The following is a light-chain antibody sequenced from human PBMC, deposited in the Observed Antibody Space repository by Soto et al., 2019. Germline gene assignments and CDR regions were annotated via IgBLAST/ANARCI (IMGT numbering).Light chain of an antibody. V-gene: IGKV3-15*01. CDR1: QSVSSN. J-gene: IGKJ1*01. CDR3: HQSNNRPNT. Sequence: ETVMTQSPATLSVSPGERVTLSCRASQSVSSNLAWYQQKPGLSPMLLVYVASTTPTPLPARFSGSGSGTEFTLTIICLHSNDSAVYYFHQSNNRPNTFGPGPQV. CDR2: VAS.